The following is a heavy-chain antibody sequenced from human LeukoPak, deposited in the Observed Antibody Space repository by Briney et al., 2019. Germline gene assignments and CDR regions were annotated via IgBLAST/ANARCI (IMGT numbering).Heavy chain of an antibody. V-gene: IGHV3-74*01. CDR1: GFSFSGHW. Sequence: GGSLRLSCTASGFSFSGHWMHWARQLPGKGLVWVSRISPTGSTTSYAGSVKGRFTVSRDNAKNTLYLQVNNLRAEDTAVYYRARGPNSNWSGLDFWGQGTLVTVSS. D-gene: IGHD6-6*01. CDR2: ISPTGSTT. CDR3: ARGPNSNWSGLDF. J-gene: IGHJ4*02.